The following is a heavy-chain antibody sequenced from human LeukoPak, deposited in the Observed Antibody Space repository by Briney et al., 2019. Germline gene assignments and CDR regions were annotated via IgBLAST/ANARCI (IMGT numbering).Heavy chain of an antibody. Sequence: GGSLRLSCAASGFTFSSYNMIWVRQAPGKGLEWVSFISNSNSYIYYADSVKGRFTISRDNAKNSLYLQMNSLRAEDTAVYYCARASRDSTDYWGQGTLVTVSS. V-gene: IGHV3-21*01. CDR1: GFTFSSYN. CDR2: ISNSNSYI. CDR3: ARASRDSTDY. D-gene: IGHD2-2*01. J-gene: IGHJ4*02.